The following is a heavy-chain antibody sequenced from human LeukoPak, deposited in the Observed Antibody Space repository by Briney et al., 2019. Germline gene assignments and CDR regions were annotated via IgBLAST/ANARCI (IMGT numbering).Heavy chain of an antibody. CDR3: AGRRATLRGPYYYDSSGYFFDY. Sequence: SETLSLTCAVYGGSFSGYYWSWIRQPPGKGLEWIGEINHSGSTNYNPSLKSRVTISVDTSKNQFSLKLSSVTAADTAVYYCAGRRATLRGPYYYDSSGYFFDYWGQGTLVTVSS. D-gene: IGHD3-22*01. J-gene: IGHJ4*02. CDR2: INHSGST. V-gene: IGHV4-34*01. CDR1: GGSFSGYY.